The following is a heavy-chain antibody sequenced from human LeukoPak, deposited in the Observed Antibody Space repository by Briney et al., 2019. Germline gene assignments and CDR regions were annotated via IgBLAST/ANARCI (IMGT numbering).Heavy chain of an antibody. D-gene: IGHD6-13*01. V-gene: IGHV3-30*02. CDR2: IRYDGSKI. J-gene: IGHJ4*02. Sequence: GGSERLFRAASGSTFNIYGMHWVRQAPGRGLDWVAFIRYDGSKIYYADSVKGRFTISRDNSKNTVYLQMNSLRTEDTAVYYCARGEVPSTSWYTIDYWGQGTLVTVSS. CDR1: GSTFNIYG. CDR3: ARGEVPSTSWYTIDY.